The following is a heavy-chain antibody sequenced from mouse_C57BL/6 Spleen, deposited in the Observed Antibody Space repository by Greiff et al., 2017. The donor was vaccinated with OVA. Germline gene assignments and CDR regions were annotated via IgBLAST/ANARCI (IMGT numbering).Heavy chain of an antibody. V-gene: IGHV1-52*01. CDR2: IAPSDSET. CDR1: GYTFTSYW. CDR3: AREGDSSGYVDY. D-gene: IGHD3-2*02. Sequence: QVQLKQPGAELVRPGSSVKLSCKASGYTFTSYWMHWVKQRPIQGLEWIGNIAPSDSETHYNQKFKDKATLTVDKSSSTAYMQRSSLTSEDSAVYYCAREGDSSGYVDYWGQGTTLTVSS. J-gene: IGHJ2*01.